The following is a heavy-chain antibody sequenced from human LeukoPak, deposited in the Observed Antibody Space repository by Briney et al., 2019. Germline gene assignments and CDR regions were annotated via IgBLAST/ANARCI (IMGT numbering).Heavy chain of an antibody. Sequence: GGSLRLSCAASGFTFSSYGMHWVRQAPGKGLEWVAVIWYDGSNKYYADSVKGRFTISRDNSKNTLYLQMNSLRAEDTAVYYCARGGTSRGEIDYWGQGTLVTVSS. D-gene: IGHD1-14*01. CDR3: ARGGTSRGEIDY. V-gene: IGHV3-33*01. CDR2: IWYDGSNK. J-gene: IGHJ4*02. CDR1: GFTFSSYG.